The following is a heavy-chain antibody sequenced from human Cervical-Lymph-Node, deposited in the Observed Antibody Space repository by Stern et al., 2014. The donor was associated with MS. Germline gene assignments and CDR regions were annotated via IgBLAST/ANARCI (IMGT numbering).Heavy chain of an antibody. CDR1: GGTFSSSYA. Sequence: QVQLGQSGAEVKKPGSSMNVSCKTSGGTFSSSYAITWMRQAPGQGLEWMGRIIPIPGLANYAQKFQGRVIITADKSTSTTYMELSSLRSEDTAVYYCARGVVSNRAAATLHNLFDPWGQGTLVTVSS. V-gene: IGHV1-69*09. D-gene: IGHD2-15*01. CDR2: IIPIPGLA. CDR3: ARGVVSNRAAATLHNLFDP. J-gene: IGHJ5*02.